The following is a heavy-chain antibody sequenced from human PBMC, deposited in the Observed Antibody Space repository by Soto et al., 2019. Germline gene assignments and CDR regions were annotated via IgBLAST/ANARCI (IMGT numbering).Heavy chain of an antibody. CDR1: GFTFNTYW. CDR3: ARVNGGLPWAGLVI. Sequence: GGSLRLSCAASGFTFNTYWMHWVRQAPGKGLVWVSRINSDGSSTNYADSVKGRFTISRDNAKNTLYLQMNSLRAEDTAVYYCARVNGGLPWAGLVIWGQVIMVTVSS. V-gene: IGHV3-74*01. CDR2: INSDGSST. D-gene: IGHD3-16*01. J-gene: IGHJ3*02.